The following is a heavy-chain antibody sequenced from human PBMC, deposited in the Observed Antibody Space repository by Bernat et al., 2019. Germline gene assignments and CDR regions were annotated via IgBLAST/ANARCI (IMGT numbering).Heavy chain of an antibody. V-gene: IGHV4-61*01. CDR1: GGSVSSGSYY. Sequence: QVQLQESGPGLVKPSETLSLTCTVSGGSVSSGSYYWSWIRQPPGKGLEWIGYIYYSGSTNYNPSLKSRVTISVDTSKNQFSLKLSSVTAADTAVYYCARDREILTGYYKGMDVWGKGTTVTVSS. D-gene: IGHD3-9*01. CDR3: ARDREILTGYYKGMDV. CDR2: IYYSGST. J-gene: IGHJ6*03.